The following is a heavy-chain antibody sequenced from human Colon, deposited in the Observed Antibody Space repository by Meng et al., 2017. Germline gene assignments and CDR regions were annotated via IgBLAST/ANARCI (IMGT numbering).Heavy chain of an antibody. V-gene: IGHV4-38-2*02. J-gene: IGHJ6*02. CDR2: IYYSGST. CDR1: GYSISSGYY. D-gene: IGHD4-17*01. Sequence: SETLSLTCTVSGYSISSGYYWAWIRQPPGKGLEWIGTIYYSGSTYYNPSLKSRVSISIDTSKNQLSLKLSSVTAEDTAVYYCARSSTDGVTTVNYYYYGMDVWGQGTTVTVSS. CDR3: ARSSTDGVTTVNYYYYGMDV.